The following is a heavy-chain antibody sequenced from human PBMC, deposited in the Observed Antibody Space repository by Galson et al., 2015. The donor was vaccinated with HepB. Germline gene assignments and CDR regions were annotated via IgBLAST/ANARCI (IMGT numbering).Heavy chain of an antibody. J-gene: IGHJ3*02. Sequence: SLRLSCAASGFTFSSYAMSWVRQAPGKGLEWVSGVSGSGGNTYYADSVKGRFTISRDNSKNTLYLQMNSLRAEDTAVYYCAKLGVEYQLLSPSAFDIWGQGTMVTAS. D-gene: IGHD2-2*01. V-gene: IGHV3-23*01. CDR2: VSGSGGNT. CDR1: GFTFSSYA. CDR3: AKLGVEYQLLSPSAFDI.